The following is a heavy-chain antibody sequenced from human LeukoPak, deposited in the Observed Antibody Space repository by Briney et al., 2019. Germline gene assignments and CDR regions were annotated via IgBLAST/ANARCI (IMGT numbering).Heavy chain of an antibody. CDR1: GGSFSGYY. J-gene: IGHJ5*02. Sequence: SETLSLTYAVYGGSFSGYYWSWIRQPPGKGLEWIGEINHSGSTNYNPSLKSRVTISVDTSKNQFSLKLSSVTAADTAVYYCARGRIAARPLNWFDPWGQGTLVTVSS. CDR2: INHSGST. CDR3: ARGRIAARPLNWFDP. V-gene: IGHV4-34*01. D-gene: IGHD6-6*01.